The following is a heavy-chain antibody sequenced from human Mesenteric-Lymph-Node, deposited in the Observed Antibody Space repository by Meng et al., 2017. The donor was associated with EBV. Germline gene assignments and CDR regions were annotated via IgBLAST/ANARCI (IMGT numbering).Heavy chain of an antibody. CDR2: ISPYNGNT. D-gene: IGHD5-24*01. CDR1: GYTFTNYG. Sequence: QVQPVASGAEGKKPGASVKVSCKASGYTFTNYGINWVRQAPGQGIEWMGGISPYNGNTYSAQKFQGRVTMTTDTSTDTAYIELGSLRSDDTAVYSCARDGSGDGYTFDYWGQGTLVTVSS. V-gene: IGHV1-18*01. J-gene: IGHJ4*02. CDR3: ARDGSGDGYTFDY.